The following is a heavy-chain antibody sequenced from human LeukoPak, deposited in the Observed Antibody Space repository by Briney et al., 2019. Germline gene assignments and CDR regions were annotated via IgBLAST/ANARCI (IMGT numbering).Heavy chain of an antibody. CDR3: ARHASTGDPPYYFDY. CDR2: IYPGDSDT. Sequence: GESLKISCKGSGYSFTSYWIGWVLQMSGKGLEWMGIIYPGDSDTRYSPSFQGQVTISADKSISTAYLQWSSLKASDTAMYYCARHASTGDPPYYFDYWGQGTLVTVSS. D-gene: IGHD7-27*01. CDR1: GYSFTSYW. J-gene: IGHJ4*02. V-gene: IGHV5-51*01.